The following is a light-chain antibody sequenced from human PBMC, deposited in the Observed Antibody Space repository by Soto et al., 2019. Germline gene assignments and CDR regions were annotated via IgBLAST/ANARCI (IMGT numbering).Light chain of an antibody. CDR2: SNN. CDR1: GSNIGSHT. J-gene: IGLJ3*02. Sequence: QSVLTQPPSASGTPGQRVTISCSGSGSNIGSHTVNWYQQLPGTAPKLLIYSNNQRPSGVPDRFSGSKSGTSASLAISGLQSEDEADYYCAAWDDSLKGVVFGGGTELTVL. CDR3: AAWDDSLKGVV. V-gene: IGLV1-44*01.